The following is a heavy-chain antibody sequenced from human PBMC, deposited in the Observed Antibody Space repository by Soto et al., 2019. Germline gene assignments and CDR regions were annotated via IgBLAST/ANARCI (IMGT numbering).Heavy chain of an antibody. CDR3: SRGQDFYKGGNF. J-gene: IGHJ4*02. V-gene: IGHV4-34*01. CDR2: IHPSGTI. D-gene: IGHD3-3*01. CDR1: DGSFSNYY. Sequence: QVQLQKWGAGLLKPSETLSLTCAADDGSFSNYYWRWTRLPPGKGLEWIGEIHPSGTINYSPSLLSRVTISVDKSKKPCSQRLSSVTVADTDVYSCSRGQDFYKGGNFWGQGTLVTVSS.